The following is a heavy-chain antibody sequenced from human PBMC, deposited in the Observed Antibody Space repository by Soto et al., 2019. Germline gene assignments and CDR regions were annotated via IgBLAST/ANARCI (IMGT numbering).Heavy chain of an antibody. Sequence: QVQLQQWGAGLLKPSETLSLTCAVYGGSFSGYYWSWIRQPPGKGLEWIGEINHSGSTNDNPSLKSRVTRSVDTSKNQSSLKLSSVTAADTAVYYFARRDSSSCRYWGQGTLVTVSS. CDR2: INHSGST. D-gene: IGHD6-13*01. J-gene: IGHJ4*02. CDR1: GGSFSGYY. V-gene: IGHV4-34*01. CDR3: ARRDSSSCRY.